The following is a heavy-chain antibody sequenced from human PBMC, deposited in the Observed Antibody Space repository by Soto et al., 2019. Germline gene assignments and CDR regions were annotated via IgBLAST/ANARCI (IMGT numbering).Heavy chain of an antibody. V-gene: IGHV3-64*01. CDR2: ISSNGGST. Sequence: EVQLVESGGGLVQPGGSLRLSCEASGFTFSSYAMHWVRQAPGTGLEYVSAISSNGGSTYYANSVKGRFTISRDNSKNTLYLQMGSLRAEDMAVYYCAREGNGTTYYYYYMDVWGKGTTVTVSS. J-gene: IGHJ6*03. CDR3: AREGNGTTYYYYYMDV. D-gene: IGHD1-7*01. CDR1: GFTFSSYA.